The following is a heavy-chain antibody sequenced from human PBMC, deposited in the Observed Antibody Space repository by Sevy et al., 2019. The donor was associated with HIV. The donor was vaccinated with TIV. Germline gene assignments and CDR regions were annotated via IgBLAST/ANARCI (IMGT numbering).Heavy chain of an antibody. CDR1: GFTFNSYW. D-gene: IGHD2-21*02. Sequence: GGSLRLSCAASGFTFNSYWMTWVRQAPGKGLEWVANINQDGSEKHYVDSVKGRFTISRDNSQNSLSLQMNTLRVDDTAVYFGAGEGSSYDTYYCDCAIDLWGLGTTVTVSS. CDR3: AGEGSSYDTYYCDCAIDL. J-gene: IGHJ6*02. CDR2: INQDGSEK. V-gene: IGHV3-7*04.